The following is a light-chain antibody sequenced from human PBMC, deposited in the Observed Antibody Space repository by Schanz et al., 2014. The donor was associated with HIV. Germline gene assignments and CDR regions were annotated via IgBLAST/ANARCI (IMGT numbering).Light chain of an antibody. CDR2: EVT. V-gene: IGLV2-8*01. CDR3: SSYAGSSTLVV. CDR1: SSDVGDYNY. Sequence: QSALTQPPSASGSPGQSVTISCTGTSSDVGDYNYVSWYQQHPGTAPKLIIYEVTKRPSGVPDRFSGSRSGNTASLTVSGLQADDEADYYCSSYAGSSTLVVFGGGTKLTVL. J-gene: IGLJ2*01.